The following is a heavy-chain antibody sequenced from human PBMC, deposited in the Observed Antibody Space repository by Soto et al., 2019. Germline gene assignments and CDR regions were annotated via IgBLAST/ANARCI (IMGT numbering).Heavy chain of an antibody. V-gene: IGHV3-74*01. CDR1: AFTFSSYW. CDR2: INSDGSST. D-gene: IGHD6-19*01. J-gene: IGHJ4*02. CDR3: AVAVAGPTAIGY. Sequence: PGGSLRLSCSASAFTFSSYWMHWVRQAPGKGLVWVSRINSDGSSTSYADSVKGRFTISRDNAKNTLYLQMNSLRAEDTAVYYCAVAVAGPTAIGYWGQGTLVTVSS.